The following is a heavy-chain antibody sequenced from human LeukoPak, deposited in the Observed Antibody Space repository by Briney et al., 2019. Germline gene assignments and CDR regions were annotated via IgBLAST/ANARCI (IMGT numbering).Heavy chain of an antibody. D-gene: IGHD2-15*01. CDR2: IYYSGST. CDR3: ARGGSWGYCSGGSCSYFDY. CDR1: GGSISSYY. J-gene: IGHJ4*02. V-gene: IGHV4-59*01. Sequence: PSETLSLTCTVSGGSISSYYWSWIRQPPGKGLEWIGYIYYSGSTNYNPSLKSRVTISVDTSKNQFSLKLSSVTAADTAVYYCARGGSWGYCSGGSCSYFDYWGQGTLVTVSP.